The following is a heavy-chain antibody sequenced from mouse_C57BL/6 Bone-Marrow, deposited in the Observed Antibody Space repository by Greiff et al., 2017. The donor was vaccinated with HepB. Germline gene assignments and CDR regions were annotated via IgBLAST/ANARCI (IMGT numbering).Heavy chain of an antibody. CDR1: GYTFTSYW. V-gene: IGHV1-50*01. D-gene: IGHD4-1*01. CDR3: ARGGNWDLDY. Sequence: QVHVKHPGAELVKPGASVKLSCKASGYTFTSYWMQWVKQRPGQGLEWIGEIDPSDSYTNYNQKFKGKATLTVDTSSSTAYMQLSSLTSEDSAVYYCARGGNWDLDYWGQGTTLTVSS. J-gene: IGHJ2*01. CDR2: IDPSDSYT.